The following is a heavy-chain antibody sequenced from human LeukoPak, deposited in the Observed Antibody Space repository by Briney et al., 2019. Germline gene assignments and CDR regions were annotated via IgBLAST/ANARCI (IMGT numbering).Heavy chain of an antibody. CDR1: GFTFSSYA. J-gene: IGHJ4*02. V-gene: IGHV3-64*01. CDR2: ISTNGGST. CDR3: AGGSSWYRGIDY. D-gene: IGHD6-13*01. Sequence: GGSLRLSCSASGFTFSSYAMYWVRQAPGKGLEYVSAISTNGGSTYYANSVKGRFTISRDNSKNTLYLQMGSLRAEDMAVYYCAGGSSWYRGIDYWGQGTLVTVSS.